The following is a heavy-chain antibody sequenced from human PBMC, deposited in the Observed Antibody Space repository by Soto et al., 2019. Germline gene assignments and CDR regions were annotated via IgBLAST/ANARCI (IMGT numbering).Heavy chain of an antibody. J-gene: IGHJ4*02. CDR3: YTGGRTVPRPVDY. Sequence: ASVKVSCKASGYTFNSYGISWVRQAPGQGLEWMGWISAYNGNTNYVQKVQGRVTMTTDTSTGTAYMQLRSPRSDDTAVYYCYTGGRTVPRPVDYWGQGTLVTVSS. CDR1: GYTFNSYG. D-gene: IGHD2-8*02. CDR2: ISAYNGNT. V-gene: IGHV1-18*01.